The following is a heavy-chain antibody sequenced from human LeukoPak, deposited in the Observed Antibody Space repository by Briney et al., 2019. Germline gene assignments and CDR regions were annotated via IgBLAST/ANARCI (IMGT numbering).Heavy chain of an antibody. V-gene: IGHV1-2*02. CDR2: INPDSGYT. Sequence: EASVKVSCKTSGYAFTGHYMHWVRQTPGQGPEWVGWINPDSGYTNYAQNFQGRVTMTTDTSISAAYMELSRLRSDDTAAYYCARESGLTTITSGGFDYWGQGTLVTVSS. J-gene: IGHJ4*02. D-gene: IGHD1-26*01. CDR1: GYAFTGHY. CDR3: ARESGLTTITSGGFDY.